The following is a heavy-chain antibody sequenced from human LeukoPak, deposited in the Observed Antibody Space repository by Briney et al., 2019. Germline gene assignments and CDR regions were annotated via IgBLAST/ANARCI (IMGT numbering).Heavy chain of an antibody. V-gene: IGHV3-30-3*01. D-gene: IGHD4-17*01. CDR3: AIQYGDYSDAFDI. CDR1: GFTFSSYA. J-gene: IGHJ3*02. Sequence: PGRSLRLSCAASGFTFSSYAMHWVRQAPGKGLEWVAVISYDGSNKYYADSVKGRFTISRDNSKSTLYLQMNSLRAEDTAVYYCAIQYGDYSDAFDIWGQGTMVTVSS. CDR2: ISYDGSNK.